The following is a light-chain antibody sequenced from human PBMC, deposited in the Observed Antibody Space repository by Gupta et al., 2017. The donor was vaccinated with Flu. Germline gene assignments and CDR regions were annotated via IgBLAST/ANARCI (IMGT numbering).Light chain of an antibody. CDR3: QQYNRF. V-gene: IGKV1-5*03. Sequence: DLQLTQSPSTLSASVGDRVTITCRASQSISSWLAWYQQKPGKAPKLLIYKASSLESGVPSRFSGSGSGTEFTLTISSLQPDDLATYYCQQYNRFFGQGTKLEIK. J-gene: IGKJ2*01. CDR1: QSISSW. CDR2: KAS.